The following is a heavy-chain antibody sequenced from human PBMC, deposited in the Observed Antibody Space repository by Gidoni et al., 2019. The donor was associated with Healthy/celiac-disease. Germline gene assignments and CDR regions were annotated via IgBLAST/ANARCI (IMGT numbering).Heavy chain of an antibody. CDR1: GGSISSSSYY. D-gene: IGHD5-12*01. CDR2: IYYSGST. J-gene: IGHJ5*02. Sequence: QLQLQESGPGLVKPSETLSLTCTVSGGSISSSSYYWGWIRQPPGKGLEWIGSIYYSGSTYYNPSLKSRVTISVDTSKNQFSLKLSSVTAADTAVYYCARQGYSGYDCDWFDPWGQGTLVTVSS. V-gene: IGHV4-39*01. CDR3: ARQGYSGYDCDWFDP.